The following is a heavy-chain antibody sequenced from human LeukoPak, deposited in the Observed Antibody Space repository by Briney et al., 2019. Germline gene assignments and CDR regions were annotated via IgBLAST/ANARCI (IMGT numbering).Heavy chain of an antibody. D-gene: IGHD4-11*01. CDR3: ARDPYSGLFDY. CDR2: ISSSSSYI. Sequence: GGSLRLSCAASGFTFSSYSMNWVRQAPGKGLEWVSSISSSSSYIYYADSVKGRFTISRDNAKNSLYLHMNSPRAEDTAVYYCARDPYSGLFDYWGQGTLVTVSS. V-gene: IGHV3-21*01. J-gene: IGHJ4*02. CDR1: GFTFSSYS.